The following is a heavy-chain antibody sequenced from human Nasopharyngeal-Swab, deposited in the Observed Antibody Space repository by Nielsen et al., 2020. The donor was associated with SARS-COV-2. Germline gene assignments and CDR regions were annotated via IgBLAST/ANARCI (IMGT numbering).Heavy chain of an antibody. Sequence: ASVKVSCKASGYNFTTYDFNWVRQATGQGLEWMGWMNPNSGNTGYAQKFQGRVTMTRNTYIRTAYMELSSLRSEDTAVYYCARGGVGAVGGALDYWGQGTQVTVSS. V-gene: IGHV1-8*01. CDR3: ARGGVGAVGGALDY. CDR2: MNPNSGNT. D-gene: IGHD1-26*01. J-gene: IGHJ4*02. CDR1: GYNFTTYD.